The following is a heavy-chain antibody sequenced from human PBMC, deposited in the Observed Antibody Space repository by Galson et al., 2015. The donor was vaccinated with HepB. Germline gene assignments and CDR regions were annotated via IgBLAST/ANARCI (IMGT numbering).Heavy chain of an antibody. Sequence: TLSLTCTVSGGSISSGGYYWSWIRQHPGKGLEWIGYIYYSGSTYYNPSLKRRVTISVDTSKNQFSLKLSSVTAADTAVYYCARRYDDILTGYYYFDYWGQGTLVTVSS. CDR3: ARRYDDILTGYYYFDY. V-gene: IGHV4-31*03. CDR2: IYYSGST. J-gene: IGHJ4*02. CDR1: GGSISSGGYY. D-gene: IGHD3-9*01.